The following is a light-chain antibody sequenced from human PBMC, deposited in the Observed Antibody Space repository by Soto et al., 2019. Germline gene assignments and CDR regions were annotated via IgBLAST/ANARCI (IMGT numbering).Light chain of an antibody. CDR2: EAS. Sequence: DIQMTQSPSTLSGSVGDRVTITCRASQTISSWLAWYQQKPGKAPKLLIYEASSLEKGVPARFGGSGSGTEFTLTIRSLQPDDFATYYCQQYNVYSWTFGQGTKVDI. CDR1: QTISSW. CDR3: QQYNVYSWT. J-gene: IGKJ1*01. V-gene: IGKV1-5*03.